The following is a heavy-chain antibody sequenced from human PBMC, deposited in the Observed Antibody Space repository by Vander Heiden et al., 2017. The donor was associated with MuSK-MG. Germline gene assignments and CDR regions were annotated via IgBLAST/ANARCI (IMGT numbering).Heavy chain of an antibody. CDR2: IKQDGSEK. D-gene: IGHD6-19*01. Sequence: EVQLVESAGGWVQPGGSLRISCAASGFTFSSYWMSWVRQAPGKGLEWVANIKQDGSEKYYVDSVKGRFTISRDNAKNSLYLQMNSLRAEDTAVYYCARDQQWLVLSRDYWGQGTLVTVSS. V-gene: IGHV3-7*01. CDR3: ARDQQWLVLSRDY. CDR1: GFTFSSYW. J-gene: IGHJ4*02.